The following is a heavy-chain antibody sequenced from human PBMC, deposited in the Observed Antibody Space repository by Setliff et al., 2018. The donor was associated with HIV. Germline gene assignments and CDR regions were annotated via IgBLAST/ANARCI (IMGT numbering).Heavy chain of an antibody. D-gene: IGHD3-16*02. J-gene: IGHJ4*02. CDR1: GGSIRSDGYY. CDR2: IDNNGST. Sequence: SETLSLTCSVSGGSIRSDGYYWNWIRQHPEKGLEWIGDIDNNGSTYYNPSLESRLMMSIDPSKNQFSLNLRSVTVADTAVYYCARGRYYRWISDSLFDFWGQGTLVTVSS. V-gene: IGHV4-31*03. CDR3: ARGRYYRWISDSLFDF.